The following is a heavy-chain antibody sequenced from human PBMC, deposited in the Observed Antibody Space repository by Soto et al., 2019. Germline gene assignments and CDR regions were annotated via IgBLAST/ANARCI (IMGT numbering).Heavy chain of an antibody. CDR3: VTGGPTASHVYHFDD. CDR2: INFDESTT. D-gene: IGHD3-16*01. Sequence: EVQLVESGGGLVQPGGSLRLSCAASGFTFSNYWMHWVRQAPGKGLVWVSRINFDESTTTYADSVQGRFTISRDNAKNTLYLQLNSRRAEDTTIYYCVTGGPTASHVYHFDDWGQGALVTVSS. CDR1: GFTFSNYW. V-gene: IGHV3-74*01. J-gene: IGHJ4*02.